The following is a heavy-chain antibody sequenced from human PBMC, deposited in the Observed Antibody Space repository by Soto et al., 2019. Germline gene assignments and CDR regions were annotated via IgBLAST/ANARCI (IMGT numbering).Heavy chain of an antibody. V-gene: IGHV4-39*01. Sequence: QLQLPESGPGLVKPSETLSLTCTVSGGSISSSSYYWGWIRQPPGKGLEWIGSIYYSGSTYSNPSLKSRCTISVDTAKNRLSLKLSSVTAADTAVYYCARHWDYGGNSHFAYWCQGTLVTVSS. CDR1: GGSISSSSYY. D-gene: IGHD4-17*01. CDR3: ARHWDYGGNSHFAY. CDR2: IYYSGST. J-gene: IGHJ4*02.